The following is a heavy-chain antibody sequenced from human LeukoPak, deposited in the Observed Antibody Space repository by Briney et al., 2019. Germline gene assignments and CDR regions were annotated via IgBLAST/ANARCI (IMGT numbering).Heavy chain of an antibody. CDR3: ASWVGRDY. J-gene: IGHJ4*02. D-gene: IGHD2-15*01. CDR2: IKQDGSEE. Sequence: GGSLRLSCAASGFSISTYWMTWVRQAPGKGLEWVANIKQDGSEEYYVDSVKGRFTVSRDNAKNSLYLQMNSLRAEDTAVYYCASWVGRDYWGQGTLVTVSS. V-gene: IGHV3-7*01. CDR1: GFSISTYW.